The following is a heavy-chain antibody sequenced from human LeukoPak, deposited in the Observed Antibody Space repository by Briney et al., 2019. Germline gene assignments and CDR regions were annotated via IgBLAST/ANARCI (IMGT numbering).Heavy chain of an antibody. J-gene: IGHJ4*02. CDR1: GYSFTSYW. CDR2: IYPGDSDT. CDR3: ARIPGIAAAGLTYFDY. D-gene: IGHD6-13*01. Sequence: GESLKISCKGSGYSFTSYWIGWVRQMPGKGLEWMGIIYPGDSDTRYSPSFQGQVTISADKSISTAYLQWSSLKASDTAVYYCARIPGIAAAGLTYFDYWGQGTLVTVSS. V-gene: IGHV5-51*01.